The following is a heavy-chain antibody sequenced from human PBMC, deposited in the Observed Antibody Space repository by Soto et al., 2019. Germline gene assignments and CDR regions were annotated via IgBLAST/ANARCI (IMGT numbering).Heavy chain of an antibody. V-gene: IGHV4-31*03. CDR2: IYYTGVT. CDR1: RASLHIGVYY. J-gene: IGHJ5*02. CDR3: ASDGSSTDNWFGP. D-gene: IGHD2-2*01. Sequence: SETLSLTGTVSRASLHIGVYYWAWIRQNPGKGLEWIGYIYYTGVTYYNPSLGSRVNISVDTSKNQFSLELTSVTAADPAVYYCASDGSSTDNWFGPCGQGLLVTVSS.